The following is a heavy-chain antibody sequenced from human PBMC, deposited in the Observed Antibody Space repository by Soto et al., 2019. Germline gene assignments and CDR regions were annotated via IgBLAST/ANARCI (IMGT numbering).Heavy chain of an antibody. CDR3: AKDPRSSSSNWFDP. J-gene: IGHJ5*02. V-gene: IGHV3-23*01. CDR2: ISGSGGST. CDR1: GFTFSSHA. Sequence: PGGSLRLSCAASGFTFSSHAMSWVRQAPGKGLEWVSAISGSGGSTYYADSVKGRFTISRDNSKNTLYLQMNSLRAEDTAVYYCAKDPRSSSSNWFDPWGQGTLVTVSS. D-gene: IGHD6-6*01.